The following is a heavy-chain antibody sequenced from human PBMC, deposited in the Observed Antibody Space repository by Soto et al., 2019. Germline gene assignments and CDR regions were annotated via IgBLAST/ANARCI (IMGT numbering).Heavy chain of an antibody. CDR1: GGSFSGYY. CDR2: INHSGST. V-gene: IGHV4-34*01. Sequence: QVQLQQWGAGLLKPSETLSLTCAVYGGSFSGYYWSWIRQPPGKGLEWIGEINHSGSTNYNPSLKSRVTISVDTSKNQFSLKLSSVTAADTAVYYCARGWPPYYYDSSGYYFFDYWGQGTLVTVSS. CDR3: ARGWPPYYYDSSGYYFFDY. D-gene: IGHD3-22*01. J-gene: IGHJ4*02.